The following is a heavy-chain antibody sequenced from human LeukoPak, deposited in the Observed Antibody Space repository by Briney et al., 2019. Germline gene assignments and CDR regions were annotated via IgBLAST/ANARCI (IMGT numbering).Heavy chain of an antibody. CDR2: ISYDGSNK. J-gene: IGHJ4*02. CDR3: AKDRDFWSGYRYYFDY. Sequence: GGSLRLSCAASGFTFSSYGMYWVRQAPGKELEWVAVISYDGSNKYYADSVKGRFTISRDNSKNTLYLQMNSLRAEDTAVYYCAKDRDFWSGYRYYFDYWGQGTLVTVST. V-gene: IGHV3-30*18. CDR1: GFTFSSYG. D-gene: IGHD3-3*01.